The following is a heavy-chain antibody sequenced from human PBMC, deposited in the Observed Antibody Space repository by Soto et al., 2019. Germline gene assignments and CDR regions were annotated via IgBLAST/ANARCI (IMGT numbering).Heavy chain of an antibody. Sequence: QLQLQESGSGLVKPSQTLSLTCAVSGGSISSGGYSWSWIRQPPGKGLEWIGYIYHSGSTYYNPSLKSRVTISVDRSKNHFSLKLSSVTAADTAVYYCARVNGYYYGSGYYYHGMDVWGQGTTVTVSS. J-gene: IGHJ6*02. CDR2: IYHSGST. CDR3: ARVNGYYYGSGYYYHGMDV. D-gene: IGHD3-10*01. V-gene: IGHV4-30-2*01. CDR1: GGSISSGGYS.